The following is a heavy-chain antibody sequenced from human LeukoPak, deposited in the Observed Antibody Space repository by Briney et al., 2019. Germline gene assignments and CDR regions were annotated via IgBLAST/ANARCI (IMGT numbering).Heavy chain of an antibody. CDR3: ARLLSAKLTYYDSSFYFDY. D-gene: IGHD3-22*01. Sequence: PSQTLSLTCTVSGGSISSGSYYWSWIRQPAGKGLEWIGRIYTSGSTNYNPSLKSRVTISVDTSKNQFSLKLSSVTAADTAVYYCARLLSAKLTYYDSSFYFDYWGQGTLVTVSS. J-gene: IGHJ4*02. CDR2: IYTSGST. V-gene: IGHV4-61*02. CDR1: GGSISSGSYY.